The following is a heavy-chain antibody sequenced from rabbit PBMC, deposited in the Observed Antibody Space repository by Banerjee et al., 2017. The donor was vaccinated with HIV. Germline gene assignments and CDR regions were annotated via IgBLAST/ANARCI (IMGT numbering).Heavy chain of an antibody. Sequence: QSLEESGGDLVKPGASLTLTCTASGFSFSSGYDMCWVRQAPGKGLEWIACIYAGTSGNTYYASWAKGRFPISKTSSTTVTLQMTSLTAADTATYFCARWSSDTKYVDITLWGPGTLVTVS. V-gene: IGHV1S40*01. CDR1: GFSFSSGYD. J-gene: IGHJ4*01. CDR2: IYAGTSGNT. D-gene: IGHD1-1*01. CDR3: ARWSSDTKYVDITL.